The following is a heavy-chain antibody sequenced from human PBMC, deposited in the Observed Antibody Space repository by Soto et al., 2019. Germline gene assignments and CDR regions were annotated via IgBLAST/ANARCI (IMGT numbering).Heavy chain of an antibody. D-gene: IGHD2-21*02. J-gene: IGHJ4*02. CDR1: GYTFTSYA. CDR3: ERAWVVVTAPDY. CDR2: INAGNGNT. V-gene: IGHV1-3*05. Sequence: QVQLVQSGAEEKKPGASVKVSCKASGYTFTSYAMHWVRQAPGQRLEWMGWINAGNGNTKYSQKFQGRVTITRDTSASTAYMELSSLRSEDTAVYYCERAWVVVTAPDYWGQGTLVTVSS.